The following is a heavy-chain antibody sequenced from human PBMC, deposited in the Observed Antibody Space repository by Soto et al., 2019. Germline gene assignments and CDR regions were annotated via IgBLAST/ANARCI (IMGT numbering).Heavy chain of an antibody. D-gene: IGHD3-22*01. CDR2: ISAYNGNT. Sequence: ASVKVSCKASGYTFTSYGISWVRQAPGQGLEWMGWISAYNGNTNYAQKLQGRVTMTTDTSTSTAYMELRSLRSDDTAVYYCARDRAIFEGGGSMIVVENWFDPWGQGTLVTVSS. V-gene: IGHV1-18*01. CDR3: ARDRAIFEGGGSMIVVENWFDP. CDR1: GYTFTSYG. J-gene: IGHJ5*02.